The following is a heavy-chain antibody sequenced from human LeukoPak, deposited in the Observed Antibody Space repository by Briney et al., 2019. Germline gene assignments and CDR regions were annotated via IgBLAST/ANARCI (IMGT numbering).Heavy chain of an antibody. Sequence: GGSLRLSCAASGFTFSTYGMSWVRQAPGKGLEWVSGVRGSGDSTYYADSVKGRFTISRDNSKNTLYLQMNSLRAEDTAVYYCAKDFRYYDYVWGSYRLDYWGQGTLVTVSS. CDR3: AKDFRYYDYVWGSYRLDY. D-gene: IGHD3-16*02. J-gene: IGHJ4*02. CDR1: GFTFSTYG. V-gene: IGHV3-23*01. CDR2: VRGSGDST.